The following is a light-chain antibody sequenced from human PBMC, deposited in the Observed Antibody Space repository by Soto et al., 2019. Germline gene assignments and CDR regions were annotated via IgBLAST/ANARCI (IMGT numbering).Light chain of an antibody. J-gene: IGKJ4*01. V-gene: IGKV3-15*01. CDR1: QSVNSN. CDR3: QQYIDWPRT. Sequence: EIVMTQSPATLSVSPGERATLSCRASQSVNSNLAWYQQKPGQAPRILIYGASTRATAIPARFSGSGSGTEFTLTITSLQSEDFAVYYCQQYIDWPRTFGGGTKVDIK. CDR2: GAS.